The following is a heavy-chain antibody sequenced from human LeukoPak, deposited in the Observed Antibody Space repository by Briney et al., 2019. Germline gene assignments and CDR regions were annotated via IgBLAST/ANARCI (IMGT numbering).Heavy chain of an antibody. Sequence: SETLSLTCTVSGGSISDYFWRWIRQPPGKGLEWIGYVFNSENTNYNHSLKSRVTMSADRSRNQISLDLRSVTAADTAVYYCGRGRRWDSSTYRTPIESWGQGTLVSVSS. J-gene: IGHJ4*02. D-gene: IGHD6-13*01. CDR2: VFNSENT. V-gene: IGHV4-59*01. CDR3: GRGRRWDSSTYRTPIES. CDR1: GGSISDYF.